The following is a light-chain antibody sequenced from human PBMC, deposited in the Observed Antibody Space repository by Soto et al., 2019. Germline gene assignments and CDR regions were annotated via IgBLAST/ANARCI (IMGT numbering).Light chain of an antibody. CDR1: SSNIGSNT. J-gene: IGLJ1*01. Sequence: QSVLTQPPSASGTPGQRVTISCSGSSSNIGSNTVNWYQQLPGTAPKLLIYTNNQRPSRVPDRFSGSKSGTSASLAISGLQSEDDADYYCAAWDDSLNGLVFGTGTKLTVL. CDR2: TNN. V-gene: IGLV1-44*01. CDR3: AAWDDSLNGLV.